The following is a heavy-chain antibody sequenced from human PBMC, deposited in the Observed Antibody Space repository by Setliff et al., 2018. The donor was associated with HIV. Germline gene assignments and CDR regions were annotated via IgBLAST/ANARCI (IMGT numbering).Heavy chain of an antibody. CDR1: GFTFSSYW. CDR3: AKDGDYRNWDYDAFDI. J-gene: IGHJ3*02. Sequence: PGGSLRLSCTPSGFTFSSYWLHWVRQAPGKGLEWVANIQQHGSEIHYVASVEGRFTISRDNAKNSLYLQMNSLRAEDTAVYYCAKDGDYRNWDYDAFDIWGQGTMVTVSS. D-gene: IGHD1-7*01. V-gene: IGHV3-7*03. CDR2: IQQHGSEI.